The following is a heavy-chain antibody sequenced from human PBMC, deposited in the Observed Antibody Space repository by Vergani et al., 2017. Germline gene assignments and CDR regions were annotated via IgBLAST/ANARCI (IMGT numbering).Heavy chain of an antibody. CDR1: GFTFIMHA. D-gene: IGHD6-13*01. J-gene: IGHJ4*02. CDR3: AKPVPIAATRLSADY. CDR2: LSASDRRT. Sequence: LLESGGGFVQPGGSLRLSCAASGFTFIMHAMSWVRQAPGKGLEWVSTLSASDRRTHYADSVKGRFTISRDNSKNTLFLHMNSLRPEDTAVYYCAKPVPIAATRLSADYWGQGTLVTVSS. V-gene: IGHV3-23*01.